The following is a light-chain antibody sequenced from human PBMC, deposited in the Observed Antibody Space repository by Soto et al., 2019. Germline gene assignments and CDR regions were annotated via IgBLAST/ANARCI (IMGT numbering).Light chain of an antibody. V-gene: IGLV2-14*01. CDR3: ISYTGGSSLV. CDR2: EVT. CDR1: SSDIGTYNY. Sequence: QSALTQPASVSGSPGQSITISCAGTSSDIGTYNYVSWYQQHPGKAPKLIIYEVTNRPSGVSNRFSGSKSGNTASLTISGLQAEDEADYYCISYTGGSSLVFGGGTKLTVL. J-gene: IGLJ3*02.